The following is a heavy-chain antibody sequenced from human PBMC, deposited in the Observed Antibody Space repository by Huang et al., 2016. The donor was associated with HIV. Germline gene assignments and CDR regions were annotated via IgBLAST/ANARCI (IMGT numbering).Heavy chain of an antibody. V-gene: IGHV2-5*01. Sequence: QITLKESGPTLVKPTQTLTLTCSFSGVSLNSTGVGVGWIRQSPGKALEWLALIYWSDDKTYSPSLKSRLGIAKDTSKNQVVLTMTNMEPVDTGTYYCARLSTVFGIVHYFDFWGQGAQVTVSS. CDR1: GVSLNSTGVG. CDR3: ARLSTVFGIVHYFDF. J-gene: IGHJ4*02. D-gene: IGHD3-3*01. CDR2: IYWSDDK.